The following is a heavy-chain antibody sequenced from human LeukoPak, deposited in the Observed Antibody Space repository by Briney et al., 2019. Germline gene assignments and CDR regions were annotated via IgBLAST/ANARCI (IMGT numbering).Heavy chain of an antibody. CDR2: IKEEGGEQ. Sequence: GGSLRLSCVPPGYTFCRYYRGGAPRTPGKGRGGRAHIKEEGGEQYNVDSVKGRFTISRDNAKTSLFLQMSSLRAEDTAVYYCRRDENSAVPTFRLDHWGQGTLVTVSS. D-gene: IGHD4-17*01. V-gene: IGHV3-7*01. CDR3: RRDENSAVPTFRLDH. J-gene: IGHJ4*02. CDR1: GYTFCRYY.